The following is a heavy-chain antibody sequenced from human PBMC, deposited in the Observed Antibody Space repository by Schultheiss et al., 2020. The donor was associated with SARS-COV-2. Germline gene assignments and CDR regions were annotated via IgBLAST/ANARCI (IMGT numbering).Heavy chain of an antibody. CDR1: GGSISSGGYY. CDR2: IYYSGST. V-gene: IGHV4-31*03. J-gene: IGHJ3*02. CDR3: ARDAAVDYYASSGYYGAFDI. Sequence: SQTLSLTCTVSGGSISSGGYYWSWIRQHPGKGLEWIGYIYYSGSTYYNPSLKSRVTISVDTSKNQFSLKLSSVTAADTAVYYCARDAAVDYYASSGYYGAFDIWGRGTMVTVSS. D-gene: IGHD3-22*01.